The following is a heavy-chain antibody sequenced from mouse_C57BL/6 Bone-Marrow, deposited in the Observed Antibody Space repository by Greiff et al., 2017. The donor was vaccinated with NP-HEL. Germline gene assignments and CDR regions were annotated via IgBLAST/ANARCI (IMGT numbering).Heavy chain of an antibody. CDR1: GFTFSDYG. V-gene: IGHV5-17*01. CDR3: ARSGMFAY. Sequence: EVKLVESGGGLVKPGGSLKLSCAASGFTFSDYGMHWVRQAPEKGLEWVAYISSGSSTIYYADPVKGRFTISRDNAKNTLFLQMTSVRSEDTAMYYCARSGMFAYWGQGTLVTVSA. CDR2: ISSGSSTI. J-gene: IGHJ3*01.